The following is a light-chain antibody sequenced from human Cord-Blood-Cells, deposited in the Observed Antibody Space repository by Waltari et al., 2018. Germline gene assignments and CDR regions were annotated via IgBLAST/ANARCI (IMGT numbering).Light chain of an antibody. V-gene: IGLV1-44*01. CDR2: STS. Sequence: QSVLTQPPSASGTPGQRVTISCSGSSSNIGSNTVNWYQQLPGTATKLLIYSTSQRPSGVPDRVSGSKSGTSASLAISGLQSEDEADYYCAAWDDSLNGPVFGGGTKLTVL. CDR3: AAWDDSLNGPV. J-gene: IGLJ3*02. CDR1: SSNIGSNT.